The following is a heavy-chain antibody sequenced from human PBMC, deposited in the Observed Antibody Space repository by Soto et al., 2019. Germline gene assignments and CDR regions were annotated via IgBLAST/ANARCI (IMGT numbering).Heavy chain of an antibody. CDR3: ASSDDYGDYRWFDP. Sequence: PSETLSLTCTVSGGSISSSTYYWGWIRQTPGKELEWIGSINHSGSTNYNPSLKSRFTISVDTSKNQFSLKLSSVTAADSAVYYCASSDDYGDYRWFDPWGQGTLVTVSS. J-gene: IGHJ5*02. D-gene: IGHD4-17*01. CDR2: INHSGST. CDR1: GGSISSSTYY. V-gene: IGHV4-39*07.